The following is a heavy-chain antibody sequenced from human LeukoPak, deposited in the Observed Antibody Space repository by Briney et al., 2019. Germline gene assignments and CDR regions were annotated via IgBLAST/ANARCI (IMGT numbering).Heavy chain of an antibody. V-gene: IGHV1-69*05. CDR3: ARGGVPVVAASFDY. Sequence: SVKVSCKASGGTFSSYAISCVRQAPGQGLEWMGGIIPIFGTANYAQKFQGRVTITTDESTSTAYMELSSLRSEDTAVYYCARGGVPVVAASFDYWGQGTLVTVSS. CDR2: IIPIFGTA. J-gene: IGHJ4*02. CDR1: GGTFSSYA. D-gene: IGHD2-15*01.